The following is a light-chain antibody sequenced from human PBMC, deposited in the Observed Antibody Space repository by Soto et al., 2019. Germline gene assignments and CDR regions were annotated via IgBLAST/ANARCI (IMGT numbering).Light chain of an antibody. V-gene: IGKV3-20*01. CDR1: RGVTSRY. J-gene: IGKJ2*01. CDR2: GAS. CDR3: QQYNASPYT. Sequence: ENVLTQSPGTLSLSPGESASLSCRASRGVTSRYVAWFQQKPGKAPRLLIYGASSRATGIPARFSGSGSGTDYILTIDRLEPEDFAVYYCQQYNASPYTFGQGTKLEIK.